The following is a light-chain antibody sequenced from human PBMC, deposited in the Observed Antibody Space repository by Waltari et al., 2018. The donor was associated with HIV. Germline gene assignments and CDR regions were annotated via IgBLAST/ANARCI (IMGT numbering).Light chain of an antibody. V-gene: IGKV1-9*01. CDR2: AAS. CDR3: QHLNTYPIT. J-gene: IGKJ5*01. Sequence: DIQLTQSPSFLSASVGDRVTITCRASQGISSHLAWYQQKPGKAPNLLIYAASSLQGGVPSRFIGIGSGTEFTLTISSLQPEDFATYFCQHLNTYPITFGQGTRLDIK. CDR1: QGISSH.